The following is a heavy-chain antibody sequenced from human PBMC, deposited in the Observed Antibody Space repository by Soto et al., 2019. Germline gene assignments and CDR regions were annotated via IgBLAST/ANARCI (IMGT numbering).Heavy chain of an antibody. CDR1: GGTFSSYA. J-gene: IGHJ6*02. Sequence: QVQLVQSGAEVKKPGSSVKVSCKASGGTFSSYAISWVRQAPGQGLEWMGGIIPIFGTANYAQKFQGRVTITAVESTGTAYMELSSLRSEDTAVYYCARHDCISTSCYYYYYYGMDVWGQGTTFTVSS. D-gene: IGHD2-2*01. CDR3: ARHDCISTSCYYYYYYGMDV. V-gene: IGHV1-69*12. CDR2: IIPIFGTA.